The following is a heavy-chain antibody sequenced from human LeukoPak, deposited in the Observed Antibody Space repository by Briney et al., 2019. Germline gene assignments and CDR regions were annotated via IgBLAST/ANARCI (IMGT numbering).Heavy chain of an antibody. V-gene: IGHV1-2*02. D-gene: IGHD2-15*01. Sequence: ASVKVSCKASGYTFTGYYMHWVRPAPGQGLEWMGWINPNSGGTNYAQKFQGRVTMTRDTSISTAYMELSRLRSDDTAVYYCARDLGYCSGGSCYETLDYWGQGTLVTVSS. CDR1: GYTFTGYY. J-gene: IGHJ4*02. CDR2: INPNSGGT. CDR3: ARDLGYCSGGSCYETLDY.